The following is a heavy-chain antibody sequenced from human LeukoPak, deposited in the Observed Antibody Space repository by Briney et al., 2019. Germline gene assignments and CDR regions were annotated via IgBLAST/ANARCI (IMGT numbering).Heavy chain of an antibody. J-gene: IGHJ4*02. CDR1: QFTFINYS. D-gene: IGHD3-22*01. V-gene: IGHV3-21*01. CDR3: AKDYLPDYDSSDESDY. CDR2: ISSGSSYI. Sequence: PGGSLRLSCAASQFTFINYSMNWVRQAPGKGLEWVSSISSGSSYIYYADSVEGRFTISRDNAKNSLYLQMNSLRAEDTAVYYCAKDYLPDYDSSDESDYWGQGTLVTVSS.